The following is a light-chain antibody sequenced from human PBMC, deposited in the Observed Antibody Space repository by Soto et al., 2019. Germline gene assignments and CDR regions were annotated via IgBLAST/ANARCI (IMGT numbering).Light chain of an antibody. CDR3: QQYANLPRT. CDR2: EAS. V-gene: IGKV1-33*01. J-gene: IGKJ1*01. Sequence: DIQMTQSPSSLSASVGDRVTITCQASQDITNYLNWYQQKPGKAPKLLIYEASNLETGVPSRFSGSGSGTDFTFTITSLQPEDTATFYCQQYANLPRTFGQGTKVEIK. CDR1: QDITNY.